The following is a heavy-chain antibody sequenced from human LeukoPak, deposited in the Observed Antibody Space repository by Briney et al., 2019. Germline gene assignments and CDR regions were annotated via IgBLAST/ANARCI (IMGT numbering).Heavy chain of an antibody. Sequence: GASVKVSCKATGYTFTSYAMNWVRQAPGQGREWMGWINTNTWNPTYAQGFTGRFVFSLDTSISTAYLQISSLEAEDTAVYYCARGIAAAATVGLSYWGQGTLVTVSS. CDR2: INTNTWNP. J-gene: IGHJ4*02. V-gene: IGHV7-4-1*02. D-gene: IGHD6-13*01. CDR1: GYTFTSYA. CDR3: ARGIAAAATVGLSY.